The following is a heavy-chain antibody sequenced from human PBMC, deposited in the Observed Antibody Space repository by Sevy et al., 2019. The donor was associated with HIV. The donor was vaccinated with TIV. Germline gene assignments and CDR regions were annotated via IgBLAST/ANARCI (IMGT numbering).Heavy chain of an antibody. V-gene: IGHV1-2*02. D-gene: IGHD5-18*01. Sequence: ASVKVSCKASGYTFTGQYIHWVRQAPGQGLEWMGWINPNSGDTKYAQEFKGRVTMTRDTSISTAYMELSGLKSDDTAVYYCSRDLRLRGYSYGCFDYWGQGTLVPVSS. CDR1: GYTFTGQY. CDR2: INPNSGDT. J-gene: IGHJ4*02. CDR3: SRDLRLRGYSYGCFDY.